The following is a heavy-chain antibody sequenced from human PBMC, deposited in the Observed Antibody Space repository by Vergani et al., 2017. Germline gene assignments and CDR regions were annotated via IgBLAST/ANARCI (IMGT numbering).Heavy chain of an antibody. CDR3: ARDNLYCSGGSCSNWFDP. CDR1: GGSISSGGYS. Sequence: QLQLQESGSGLVKPSQTLSLTCAVSGGSISSGGYSWSWIRQPPGKGLEWIGYIYHSGSTYYNPSLKSRVTISVDRSKNQFSRKLSSVTAADTAVYYWARDNLYCSGGSCSNWFDPWGQGTLVTVSS. CDR2: IYHSGST. D-gene: IGHD2-15*01. J-gene: IGHJ5*02. V-gene: IGHV4-30-2*01.